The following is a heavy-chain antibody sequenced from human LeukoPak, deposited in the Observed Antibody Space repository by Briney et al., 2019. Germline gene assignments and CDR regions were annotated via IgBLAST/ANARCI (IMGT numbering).Heavy chain of an antibody. CDR3: ARDWNGVCYDY. J-gene: IGHJ4*02. CDR1: GFTFSRYS. V-gene: IGHV3-21*01. D-gene: IGHD2-8*01. CDR2: ISSSSSYI. Sequence: PGGTLSLSCAASGFTFSRYSMNWVRQAPGKGLEWVSSISSSSSYIYYADSVKGRFPNHRDNAKNSRYLQMNSRRAEDTAVYYCARDWNGVCYDYWGQGTLVTVSS.